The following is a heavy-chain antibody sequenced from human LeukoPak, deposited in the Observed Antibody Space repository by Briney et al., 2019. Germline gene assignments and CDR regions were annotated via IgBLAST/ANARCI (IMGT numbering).Heavy chain of an antibody. CDR3: ARALGYYDILTGYYYYYYMDV. D-gene: IGHD3-9*01. J-gene: IGHJ6*03. CDR1: GGSISSSSYY. Sequence: SETLSLTCTVSGGSISSSSYYWGWIRQPPGKGLEWIGSIYYSGSTYYNPSLKSRVTISVDTSKNQFSLKLSSVTAADTAVYYCARALGYYDILTGYYYYYYMDVWGKGTTVTISS. CDR2: IYYSGST. V-gene: IGHV4-39*07.